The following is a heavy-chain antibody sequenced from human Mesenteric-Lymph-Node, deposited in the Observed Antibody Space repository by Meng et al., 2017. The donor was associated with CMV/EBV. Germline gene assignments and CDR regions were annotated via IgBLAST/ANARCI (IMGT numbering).Heavy chain of an antibody. CDR3: ARGVGAHDY. D-gene: IGHD1-26*01. Sequence: SETLSLTCTVSGGSISSSSYYWGWIRQPPGKGLEWIGSIYYSGSTYYNPSLKSRVTISVDTSKNQFSLKLSSVTAADTAVYYCARGVGAHDYWGQGTLVTVPQ. J-gene: IGHJ4*02. V-gene: IGHV4-39*07. CDR1: GGSISSSSYY. CDR2: IYYSGST.